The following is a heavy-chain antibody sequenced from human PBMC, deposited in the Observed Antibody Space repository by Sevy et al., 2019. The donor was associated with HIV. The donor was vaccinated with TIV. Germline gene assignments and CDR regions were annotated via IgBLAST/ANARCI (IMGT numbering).Heavy chain of an antibody. CDR2: IKQDGSEK. CDR3: VRGDDSGGSDFDF. Sequence: GGSLRLSCAASGFSFSSHWMNWVRQAPGKGLEWVANIKQDGSEKFYVDSGKGRFTISRDNSKKSLYLQMNNLRAEDTAVYYCVRGDDSGGSDFDFWGQGTLVTVSS. D-gene: IGHD3-22*01. V-gene: IGHV3-7*01. J-gene: IGHJ4*02. CDR1: GFSFSSHW.